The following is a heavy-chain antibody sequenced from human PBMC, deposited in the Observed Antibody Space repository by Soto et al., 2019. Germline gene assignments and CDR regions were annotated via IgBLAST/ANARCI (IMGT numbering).Heavy chain of an antibody. CDR1: GFTFSDSW. J-gene: IGHJ5*02. D-gene: IGHD4-4*01. CDR3: VRGGSNYAS. CDR2: IKPDESEK. V-gene: IGHV3-7*01. Sequence: EVKLVESGGGLVQPGGSLRLSCTASGFTFSDSWMTWVRQAPGKGLEWVARIKPDESEKKYADSVKGRFSISRDNAKNSMYLQMDSLRGEDTAVYYCVRGGSNYASWGQGTLVTVSS.